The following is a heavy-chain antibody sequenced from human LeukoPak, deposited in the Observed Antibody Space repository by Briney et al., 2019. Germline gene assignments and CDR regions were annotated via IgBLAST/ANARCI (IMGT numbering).Heavy chain of an antibody. CDR3: ARGLTVTSDAFDI. CDR2: ISAYNGYT. J-gene: IGHJ3*02. V-gene: IGHV1-18*01. CDR1: GYTFTSYG. D-gene: IGHD4-11*01. Sequence: GASVKVSCKASGYTFTSYGISWVRQAPGQGLEWMGWISAYNGYTNYAQNLQGRVTMTTDTSASTGYMELRSLRSDDTAVYYCARGLTVTSDAFDIWGQGTMVTVSS.